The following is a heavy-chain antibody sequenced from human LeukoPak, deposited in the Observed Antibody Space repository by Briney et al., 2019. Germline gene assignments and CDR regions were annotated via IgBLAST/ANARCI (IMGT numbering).Heavy chain of an antibody. Sequence: PSETLSLTCAVYGGSFSGYYWSWIRHPPGKGLEWIGEINHSGSPNYNPSLKSRVTISVDTSKNQFSLKLSSVTAADTAVYYCARGANYYDSSGYHYYYYYYMDVWGKGTTVTVSS. CDR1: GGSFSGYY. CDR3: ARGANYYDSSGYHYYYYYYMDV. V-gene: IGHV4-34*01. CDR2: INHSGSP. J-gene: IGHJ6*03. D-gene: IGHD3-22*01.